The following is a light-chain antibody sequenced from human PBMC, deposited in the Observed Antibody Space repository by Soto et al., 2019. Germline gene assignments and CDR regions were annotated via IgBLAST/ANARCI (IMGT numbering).Light chain of an antibody. CDR3: LNYNNAPQT. J-gene: IGKJ1*01. V-gene: IGKV1-27*01. CDR1: QDISNF. CDR2: TAS. Sequence: QMTQSPSSLSASVGDRFNITFRSSQDISNFLAWYQQKPGEVPKVLIYTASTLTSGVPSRFSGSGSGTDFTLTISGLQPEDVATYYCLNYNNAPQTFGQGTKVDIK.